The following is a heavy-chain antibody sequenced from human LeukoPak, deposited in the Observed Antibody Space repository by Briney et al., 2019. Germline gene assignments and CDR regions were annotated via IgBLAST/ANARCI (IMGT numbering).Heavy chain of an antibody. J-gene: IGHJ3*02. CDR3: ARVTATYYYDSSGSPDAFDI. V-gene: IGHV1-69*13. D-gene: IGHD3-22*01. Sequence: SVKVSCKASGYTFTSYGISWVRQAPGQGLEWMGGIIPIFGTANYAQKFQGRVTITAGESTSTAYMELSSLRSEDTAVYYCARVTATYYYDSSGSPDAFDIWGQGTMVTVSS. CDR1: GYTFTSYG. CDR2: IIPIFGTA.